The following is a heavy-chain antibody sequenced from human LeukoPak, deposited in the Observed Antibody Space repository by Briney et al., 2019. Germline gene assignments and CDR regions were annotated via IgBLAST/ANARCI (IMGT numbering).Heavy chain of an antibody. CDR3: AKEGIEDVYGYDGYYFDY. D-gene: IGHD5-18*01. CDR2: ISYDGSNK. Sequence: GGSLRLSCAASGFTFSSYGMHWVRQAPGKGLEWVAVISYDGSNKYYADSVKGRFTISRDNSKNTLYLQMNSLRAEDTAVYYCAKEGIEDVYGYDGYYFDYWGQGTLVTVSS. V-gene: IGHV3-30*18. CDR1: GFTFSSYG. J-gene: IGHJ4*02.